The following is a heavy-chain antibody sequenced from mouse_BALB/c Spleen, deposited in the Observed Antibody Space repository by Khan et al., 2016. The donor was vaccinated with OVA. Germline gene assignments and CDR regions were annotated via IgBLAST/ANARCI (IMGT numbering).Heavy chain of an antibody. Sequence: EVQLVESGPGLVKPSQSLSLTCTVSGYSITSGYGWNWIRQFPGNKLEWMGYISYSGSTNYNPSLKSRISITRDTSKNQFFLQLNSVTTEDTATYYCARTARIEYWGQGTTLTVSS. D-gene: IGHD1-2*01. CDR2: ISYSGST. CDR3: ARTARIEY. CDR1: GYSITSGYG. V-gene: IGHV3-2*02. J-gene: IGHJ2*01.